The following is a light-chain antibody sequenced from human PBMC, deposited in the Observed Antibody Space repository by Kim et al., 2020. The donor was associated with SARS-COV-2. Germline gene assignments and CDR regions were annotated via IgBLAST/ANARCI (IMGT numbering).Light chain of an antibody. J-gene: IGKJ2*03. V-gene: IGKV2-24*01. Sequence: HPASIAGRSSQRLARRDGSTYLGWLQQRPGQSPRLLIYKISNRFSGVPDRFSGSGAGLDFTLTISRVEPEDVGVYYCVEATHVPHSFGQGTKLEI. CDR1: QRLARRDGSTY. CDR3: VEATHVPHS. CDR2: KIS.